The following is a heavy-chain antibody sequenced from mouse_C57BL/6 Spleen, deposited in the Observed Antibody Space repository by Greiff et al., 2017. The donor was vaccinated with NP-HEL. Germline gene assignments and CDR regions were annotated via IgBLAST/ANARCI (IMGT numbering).Heavy chain of an antibody. V-gene: IGHV14-1*01. J-gene: IGHJ2*01. CDR2: IDPEDGDT. D-gene: IGHD2-5*01. Sequence: VQLQQSGAELVRPGASVKLSCTASGFNIKDYYMHWVKQRPEQGLEWIGRIDPEDGDTEYAPKFQGKATMTADTSSNTAYLQLSSLTSEDTAVYYCTRGLYSNYYFDDWGQGTTLTVSS. CDR1: GFNIKDYY. CDR3: TRGLYSNYYFDD.